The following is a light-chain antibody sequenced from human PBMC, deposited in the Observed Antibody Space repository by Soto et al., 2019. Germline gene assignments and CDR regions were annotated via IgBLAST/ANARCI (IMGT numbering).Light chain of an antibody. V-gene: IGKV1-6*01. CDR1: QGIRNE. CDR3: LQDSRYPYT. Sequence: ASQMTQSPSSLSASVGDTVTITCRASQGIRNELSWYHQKPERAPMLRICGASNLAGGRSTRFSGSGFGTDFTLTIASLEPEDSGIYYCLQDSRYPYTFGHGTRVEIK. J-gene: IGKJ2*01. CDR2: GAS.